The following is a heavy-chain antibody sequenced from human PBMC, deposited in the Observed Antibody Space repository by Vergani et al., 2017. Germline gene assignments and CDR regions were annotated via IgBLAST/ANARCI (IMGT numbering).Heavy chain of an antibody. CDR2: IIPIFGTA. CDR3: SRDRVGNDGGRDAFDI. D-gene: IGHD1-1*01. Sequence: QVQLVQSGAEVKKPGSSVKVSCKASGGTFSSYAISWVRQAPGQGLEWMGGIIPIFGTANYAQKFQGRVTITADESTSTAYMELSSLRSEDTAVYYCSRDRVGNDGGRDAFDIWGQGTMVTVSS. V-gene: IGHV1-69*01. CDR1: GGTFSSYA. J-gene: IGHJ3*02.